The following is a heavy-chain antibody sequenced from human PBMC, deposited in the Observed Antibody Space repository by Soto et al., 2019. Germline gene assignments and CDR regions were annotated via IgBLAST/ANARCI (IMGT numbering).Heavy chain of an antibody. V-gene: IGHV3-48*03. CDR3: ARDDYGGDSVNWYSDL. CDR1: GFTFSSYE. Sequence: DVQLVESGGGLVQPGGSLRLSCAADGFTFSSYEMNWVRQAPGKGLEWVSYISSSGTTIHYEDSVKGRFTISRDNAKNSLYLQMNSLRVEDTAVYHCARDDYGGDSVNWYSDLWGRGTLVTVSS. J-gene: IGHJ2*01. D-gene: IGHD4-17*01. CDR2: ISSSGTTI.